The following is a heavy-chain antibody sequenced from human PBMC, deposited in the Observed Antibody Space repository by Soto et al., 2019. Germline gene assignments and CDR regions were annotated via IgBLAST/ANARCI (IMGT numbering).Heavy chain of an antibody. V-gene: IGHV1-18*01. CDR2: ISAYDGNT. Sequence: ASVKVSCKASGYTFTSYGISWVRQAPGQGLEWMGWISAYDGNTNYAQKLQGRVTMTTDTSTSTAYMELRSLRSDDTAVYYCARDYGSGSRKPPYYWGQGTLVTVSS. J-gene: IGHJ4*02. CDR3: ARDYGSGSRKPPYY. CDR1: GYTFTSYG. D-gene: IGHD3-10*01.